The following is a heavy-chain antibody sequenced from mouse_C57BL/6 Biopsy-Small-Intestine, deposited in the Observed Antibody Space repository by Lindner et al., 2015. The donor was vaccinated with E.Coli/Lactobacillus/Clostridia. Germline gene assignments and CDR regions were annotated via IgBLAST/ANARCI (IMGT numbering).Heavy chain of an antibody. CDR3: AREERGQIFDWPLDR. CDR1: GYNFVGHF. D-gene: IGHD3-3*01. CDR2: INSRTGDT. V-gene: IGHV14-4*02. J-gene: IGHJ4*01. Sequence: SVKVSCKASGYNFVGHFMHWVRQAPGQGLEWVGWINSRTGDTKYARKFQGRVIMTRDASISTAYMDLSGLRSDDTGIYYCAREERGQIFDWPLDRWGQGTLVTVSS.